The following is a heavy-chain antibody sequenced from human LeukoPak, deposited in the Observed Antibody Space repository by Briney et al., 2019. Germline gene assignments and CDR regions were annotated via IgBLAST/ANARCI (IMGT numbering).Heavy chain of an antibody. J-gene: IGHJ6*03. Sequence: PSETLSLTCTVSGGSISSYYWNWLRQPPGKGLEWIGSIYYSGSTYYNPSLKSRVTISVDTSRNQFSLKLSSVTAADTAVYYCARVIGAVYYDFWSGYYTGDYYYYYMDVWGKGTTVTVSS. V-gene: IGHV4-59*12. CDR2: IYYSGST. D-gene: IGHD3-3*01. CDR1: GGSISSYY. CDR3: ARVIGAVYYDFWSGYYTGDYYYYYMDV.